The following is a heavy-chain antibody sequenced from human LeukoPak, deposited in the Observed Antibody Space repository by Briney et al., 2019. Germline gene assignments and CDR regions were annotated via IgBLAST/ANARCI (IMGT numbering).Heavy chain of an antibody. CDR3: AKDSRGSGSRYYGMDV. V-gene: IGHV3-11*01. D-gene: IGHD3-10*01. CDR1: GFTFSDYY. Sequence: PGGSLRLSCAASGFTFSDYYMSWIRQAPGKGLEWVSYISSSSSTIYYADSVKGRFTISRDNAKNSLYLQMNSLRAEDTALYYCAKDSRGSGSRYYGMDVWGQGTTVSVSS. J-gene: IGHJ6*02. CDR2: ISSSSSTI.